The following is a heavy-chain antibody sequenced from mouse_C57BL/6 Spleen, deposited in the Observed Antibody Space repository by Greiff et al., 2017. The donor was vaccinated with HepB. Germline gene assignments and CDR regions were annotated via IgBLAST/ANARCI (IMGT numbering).Heavy chain of an antibody. D-gene: IGHD2-2*01. CDR3: ARSYGYGFYYFDY. CDR2: IDPSDSET. CDR1: GYTFTSYW. V-gene: IGHV1-52*01. Sequence: QVHVKQPGAELVRPGSSVKLSCKASGYTFTSYWMHWVKQRPIQGLEWIGNIDPSDSETHYNQKFKDKATLTVDKSSSTAYMQLSSLTSEDSAVYYCARSYGYGFYYFDYWGQGTTLTVSS. J-gene: IGHJ2*01.